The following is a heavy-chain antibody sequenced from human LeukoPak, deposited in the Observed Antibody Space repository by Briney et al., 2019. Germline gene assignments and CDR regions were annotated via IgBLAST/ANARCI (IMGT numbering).Heavy chain of an antibody. CDR3: AREAMYSYGNNFDY. CDR2: IYYSGST. CDR1: GGSVSSGSYY. J-gene: IGHJ4*02. Sequence: KPSETLSLTCTVSGGSVSSGSYYWSWIRQPPGKGLEWIGYIYYSGSTNYNPSLKSRVTISVDTSKNQFSLKLSSVTAADTAVYHRAREAMYSYGNNFDYWGQGTLVTVSS. V-gene: IGHV4-61*01. D-gene: IGHD5-18*01.